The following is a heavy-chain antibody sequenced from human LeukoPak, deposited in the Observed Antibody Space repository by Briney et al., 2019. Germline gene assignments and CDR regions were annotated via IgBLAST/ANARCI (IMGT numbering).Heavy chain of an antibody. Sequence: ASVKVSCKASGYTFTGYYMHWVRQAPGQGLEWMGWINPNSGGTNSAQKFQGRVTMTRDTSISTAYMELSSLRSEDTAVYYCARPAVYAPLGGAFDIWGQGTMVTVSS. CDR1: GYTFTGYY. CDR2: INPNSGGT. V-gene: IGHV1-2*02. CDR3: ARPAVYAPLGGAFDI. D-gene: IGHD2-8*01. J-gene: IGHJ3*02.